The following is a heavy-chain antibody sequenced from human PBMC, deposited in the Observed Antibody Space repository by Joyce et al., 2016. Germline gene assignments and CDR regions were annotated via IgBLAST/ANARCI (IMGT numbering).Heavy chain of an antibody. CDR3: ARGERFYDFWSGYYGPASYYFDY. CDR2: IYYDGST. CDR1: GGSISSNSHY. V-gene: IGHV4-39*01. D-gene: IGHD3-3*01. Sequence: QLQLQESGPGLVKPSETLSLTCTVSGGSISSNSHYWGWIRQPPGKGLEWVWSIYYDGSTYYNPSLKGRVPMSVDLSKTQFSLKLSSLTASDTAVYYCARGERFYDFWSGYYGPASYYFDYWGQGTLVTVSP. J-gene: IGHJ4*02.